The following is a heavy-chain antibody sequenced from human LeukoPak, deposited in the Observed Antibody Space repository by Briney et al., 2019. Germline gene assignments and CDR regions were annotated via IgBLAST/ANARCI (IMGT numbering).Heavy chain of an antibody. V-gene: IGHV4-4*02. CDR1: GGSISSSNR. CDR3: ARLTGVTSSSWHWYFDY. Sequence: SETLSLTCAVSGGSISSSNRWSWVRQPPGKGLEWIGEIYNSGRTNYNPPLKSRVTISVAKSKNRFSLKLSSVTAADTAVYYCARLTGVTSSSWHWYFDYWGQGTLVTVSS. D-gene: IGHD6-13*01. J-gene: IGHJ4*02. CDR2: IYNSGRT.